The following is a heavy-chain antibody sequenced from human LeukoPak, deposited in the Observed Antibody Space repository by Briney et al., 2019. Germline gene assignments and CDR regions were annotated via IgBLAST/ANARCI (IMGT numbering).Heavy chain of an antibody. V-gene: IGHV1-8*01. J-gene: IGHJ4*02. CDR3: ARALAVADFEGY. CDR2: MNPNSGNT. CDR1: GYTFTSYD. Sequence: ASVKVSCKASGYTFTSYDINWVRQATGQGLEWMGWMNPNSGNTGYAQKFQGRVTMTRNTPISTAYMELSSLRSEDTAVYYCARALAVADFEGYWGQGTLVTVSS. D-gene: IGHD6-19*01.